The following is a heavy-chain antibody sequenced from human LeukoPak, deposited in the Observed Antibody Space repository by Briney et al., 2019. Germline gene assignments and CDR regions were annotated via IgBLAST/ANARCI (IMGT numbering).Heavy chain of an antibody. D-gene: IGHD3-10*01. V-gene: IGHV3-30*02. J-gene: IGHJ4*02. CDR3: AKDGGSGTLDY. CDR2: MWHYGSDE. Sequence: GGSLRLSCAASGFTFSSYGMHWVRQAPGKGLEWVAFMWHYGSDEYYADSVKGRFTISRDNSKNTLYLQMNSLRAEDTAVYYCAKDGGSGTLDYWGQGTLVTVSS. CDR1: GFTFSSYG.